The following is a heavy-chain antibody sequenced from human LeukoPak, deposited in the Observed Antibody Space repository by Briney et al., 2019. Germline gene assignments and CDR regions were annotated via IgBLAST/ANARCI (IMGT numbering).Heavy chain of an antibody. Sequence: GESLKISCAASGFSFSTYWMHWVRQAPGKGLVWVARIKGDGSRTSYADSVKGRFTISRDNAKNTLYRQMNSLRAEDTAVYYCARESASDDYGAYDYWGQGTLVAVSS. V-gene: IGHV3-74*01. D-gene: IGHD4-17*01. CDR1: GFSFSTYW. J-gene: IGHJ4*02. CDR2: IKGDGSRT. CDR3: ARESASDDYGAYDY.